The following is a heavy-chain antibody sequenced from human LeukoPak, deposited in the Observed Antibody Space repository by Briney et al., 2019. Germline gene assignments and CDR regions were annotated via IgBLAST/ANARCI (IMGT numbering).Heavy chain of an antibody. CDR2: ISAYNGNT. V-gene: IGHV1-18*01. CDR3: ARGIGDRDYYDSSGYYYVGYYFDY. Sequence: ASVKVSCKASGYTFTSYGISWVRQAPGQGLEWMGWISAYNGNTNYAQKLQGRDTMTTDTSTSTAYMELRSLRSDDTAVYYCARGIGDRDYYDSSGYYYVGYYFDYWGQGTLVTVSS. J-gene: IGHJ4*02. CDR1: GYTFTSYG. D-gene: IGHD3-22*01.